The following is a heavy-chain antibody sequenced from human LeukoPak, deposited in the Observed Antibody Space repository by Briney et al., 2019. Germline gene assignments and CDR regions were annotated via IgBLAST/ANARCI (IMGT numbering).Heavy chain of an antibody. CDR1: GFTFSIYG. J-gene: IGHJ4*02. D-gene: IGHD6-19*01. V-gene: IGHV3-30*18. CDR3: AKATGYSSGRDVDY. CDR2: ISYDESYK. Sequence: GGSLILSCAASGFTFSIYGMHWVRQAPGKGLEWVAVISYDESYKYYADSVKGRFTISRDNSKNTLFLQMNSLRAEDTAVYYCAKATGYSSGRDVDYWGQGTLVTVSS.